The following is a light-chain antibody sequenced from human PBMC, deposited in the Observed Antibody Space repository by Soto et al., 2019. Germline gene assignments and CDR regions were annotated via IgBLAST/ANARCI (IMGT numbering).Light chain of an antibody. CDR2: DAS. Sequence: IQMTQSPSTVSASVGDSVTISCRASQPVNTFLALYQQKPGGAPKVVIFDASNLGSGVPSRFSGSGFGTEFTLSITSLQPADFATYYCQQYKNYSYSFGQGTKLEIK. J-gene: IGKJ2*03. V-gene: IGKV1-5*01. CDR1: QPVNTF. CDR3: QQYKNYSYS.